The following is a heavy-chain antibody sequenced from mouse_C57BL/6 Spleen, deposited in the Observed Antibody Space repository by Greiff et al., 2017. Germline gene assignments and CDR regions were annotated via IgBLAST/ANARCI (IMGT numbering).Heavy chain of an antibody. D-gene: IGHD2-4*01. J-gene: IGHJ2*01. Sequence: QVQLQQSGAELVRPGASVKLSCKASGYTFTDYYINWVKQRPGQGLEWIARIYPGSGNTYYNEKFKGKATLTAEKSSSTAYMQLSSLTSEDAAVYFCARSGYYDYDGYWGQGTTLTVSS. V-gene: IGHV1-76*01. CDR3: ARSGYYDYDGY. CDR2: IYPGSGNT. CDR1: GYTFTDYY.